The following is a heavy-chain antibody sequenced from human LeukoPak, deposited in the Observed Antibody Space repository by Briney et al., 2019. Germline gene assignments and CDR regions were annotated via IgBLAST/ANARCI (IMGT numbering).Heavy chain of an antibody. V-gene: IGHV3-23*01. CDR3: AKDTRGSRSWFDP. D-gene: IGHD3-10*01. CDR2: ISGSGGST. CDR1: GFTFSTYA. Sequence: AGSLRLFCAASGFTFSTYAMSWVRQAPGKLLDWPSAISGSGGSTYYADSVKGRFTISRDNSKNTLYLQMNSMRPQDTAVYYCAKDTRGSRSWFDPWGQGTLVTVSS. J-gene: IGHJ5*02.